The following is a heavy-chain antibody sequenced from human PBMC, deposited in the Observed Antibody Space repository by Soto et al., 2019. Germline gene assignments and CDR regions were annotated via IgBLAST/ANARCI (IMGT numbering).Heavy chain of an antibody. CDR2: FYHGGST. CDR1: SGSISSSNW. D-gene: IGHD5-12*01. Sequence: QVQLQESGPGLVKPSGTLSLTCAVSSGSISSSNWWSWVRQPPGKGRGGIGEFYHGGSTNYNPSLKSRVTISVDKSKNQFSLKLSSVTAADTAVYYCARAVYSGYDTGWFDPWGQGTLVTVSS. J-gene: IGHJ5*02. V-gene: IGHV4-4*02. CDR3: ARAVYSGYDTGWFDP.